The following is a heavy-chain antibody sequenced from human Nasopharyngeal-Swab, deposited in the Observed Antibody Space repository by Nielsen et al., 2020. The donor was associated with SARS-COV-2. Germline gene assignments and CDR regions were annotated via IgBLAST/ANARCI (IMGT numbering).Heavy chain of an antibody. V-gene: IGHV3-66*01. J-gene: IGHJ6*03. D-gene: IGHD3/OR15-3a*01. CDR1: GITVSHNY. CDR2: IYIDGRT. Sequence: GESLKISCAASGITVSHNYMSWVRQAPGKGLEWVSTIYIDGRTYYADSLRGRITITRDNSDNTLYLRMNSLRAEDTAVYFCARDEWGGTGRYYYYYIDVWGNGTTVTVSS. CDR3: ARDEWGGTGRYYYYYIDV.